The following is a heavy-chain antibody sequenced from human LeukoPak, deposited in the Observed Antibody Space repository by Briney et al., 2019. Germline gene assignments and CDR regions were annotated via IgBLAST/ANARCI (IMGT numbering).Heavy chain of an antibody. J-gene: IGHJ4*02. CDR1: GYSFTSYW. CDR3: ARLVGGTVDY. V-gene: IGHV5-10-1*01. Sequence: GESLKISCKGSGYSFTSYWIGWVRQMPGKGLEWMGRIDPSDSYTNYSPSFHGHVTISADKSITTAYLQWSSLKASDTAMYYCARLVGGTVDYWGQGTLVTVSS. D-gene: IGHD1-26*01. CDR2: IDPSDSYT.